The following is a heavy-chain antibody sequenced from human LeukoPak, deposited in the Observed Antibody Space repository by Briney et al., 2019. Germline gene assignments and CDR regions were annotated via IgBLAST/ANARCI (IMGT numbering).Heavy chain of an antibody. CDR1: GFTFSSYE. J-gene: IGHJ1*01. CDR3: ARSNYYDSSDHLTQYFQH. V-gene: IGHV3-48*03. CDR2: ISSSGSTI. Sequence: GGSLRLSCAASGFTFSSYEMNWVRQAPGKGLEWVSYISSSGSTIYYADSVQGRFTISRDNAKNSLYLQMASLRAEDTAVYYCARSNYYDSSDHLTQYFQHWGQGTLVTVSS. D-gene: IGHD3-22*01.